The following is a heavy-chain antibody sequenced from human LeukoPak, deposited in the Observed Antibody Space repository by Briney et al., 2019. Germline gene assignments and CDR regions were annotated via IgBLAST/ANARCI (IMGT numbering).Heavy chain of an antibody. CDR2: ISGSGGGI. CDR1: GFTFSSYA. CDR3: ASPACCSYCGGDCYQDY. V-gene: IGHV3-23*01. J-gene: IGHJ4*02. Sequence: PGGSLRLSCAASGFTFSSYAMNWVRQAPGKGLEWVSIISGSGGGIYSAVPVKGRFTISRDNSKNTLYLQMNSLRAEDTAVYYCASPACCSYCGGDCYQDYWGQGTLVTVSS. D-gene: IGHD2-21*02.